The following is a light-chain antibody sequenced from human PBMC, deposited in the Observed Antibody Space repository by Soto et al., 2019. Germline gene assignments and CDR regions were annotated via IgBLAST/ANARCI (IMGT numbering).Light chain of an antibody. Sequence: EIVLTQSPGTLSLSPGERATLSCRASQSVSSSYLAWYQHKPGQAPRLLNYGASSRATGIPDRFSGSGSGTDFTLTISRLEPEDFAVYYCQQYGSSPPITFGQGTRLEIK. J-gene: IGKJ5*01. CDR1: QSVSSSY. CDR3: QQYGSSPPIT. CDR2: GAS. V-gene: IGKV3-20*01.